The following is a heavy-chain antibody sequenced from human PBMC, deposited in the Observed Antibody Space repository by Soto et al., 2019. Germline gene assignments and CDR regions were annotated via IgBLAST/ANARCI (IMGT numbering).Heavy chain of an antibody. CDR3: VSGYRYFDN. Sequence: QVQLVESGGGVVQPGRSLRLSCAASGITFSNSGTHWVRQAPGKGLEWVAVIWYDGRDKYYADSVKGRFTISRDNSKNTLYLQMNSLTADDTAVYYCVSGYRYFDNWGQGTLVTVSS. V-gene: IGHV3-33*01. CDR2: IWYDGRDK. CDR1: GITFSNSG. J-gene: IGHJ4*02. D-gene: IGHD3-16*02.